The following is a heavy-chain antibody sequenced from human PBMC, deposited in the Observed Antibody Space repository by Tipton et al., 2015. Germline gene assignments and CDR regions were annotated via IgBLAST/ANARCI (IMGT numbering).Heavy chain of an antibody. CDR3: ARALNAWGILSYYYYGLDV. CDR2: IYPGDSDT. J-gene: IGHJ6*02. Sequence: VQLVQSGAEVKQPGESLKISCKGSGYSFSTHWIGWVRQMPGKGLEWMGIIYPGDSDTRYSPSFEGQVTISADKSSSTDFLQWSSLKASDSAIYFCARALNAWGILSYYYYGLDVWGQGTTVTVSS. D-gene: IGHD3-16*01. V-gene: IGHV5-51*03. CDR1: GYSFSTHW.